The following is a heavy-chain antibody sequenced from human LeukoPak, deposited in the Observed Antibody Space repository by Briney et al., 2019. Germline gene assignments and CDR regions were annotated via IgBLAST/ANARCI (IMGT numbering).Heavy chain of an antibody. CDR1: GFTFSWYS. V-gene: IGHV3-48*01. CDR2: ITRSSSTI. D-gene: IGHD6-19*01. CDR3: TRHEPRLAVAGSFDI. Sequence: PGGSLRLSCAVSGFTFSWYSMNWVRQAPGKGLEWVSYITRSSSTIYYADSVKGRFTISRDDSKNTAYLQMNSLKTEDTAVYYCTRHEPRLAVAGSFDIWGQGTMVTVSS. J-gene: IGHJ3*02.